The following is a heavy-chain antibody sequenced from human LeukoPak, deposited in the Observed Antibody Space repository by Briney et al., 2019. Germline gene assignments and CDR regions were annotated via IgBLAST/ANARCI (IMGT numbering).Heavy chain of an antibody. V-gene: IGHV3-23*01. J-gene: IGHJ4*02. CDR2: ISGSGGST. CDR1: GFTFSSYA. D-gene: IGHD6-6*01. CDR3: AKAKIRYSSSSYYFDY. Sequence: VGSLRLSCAASGFTFSSYAMSWVRQAPGKGLEWVSAISGSGGSTYYADSVKGRFTISRDNSKNTLYLQMNSLRAEDTAVYYCAKAKIRYSSSSYYFDYWGQGTLVTVSS.